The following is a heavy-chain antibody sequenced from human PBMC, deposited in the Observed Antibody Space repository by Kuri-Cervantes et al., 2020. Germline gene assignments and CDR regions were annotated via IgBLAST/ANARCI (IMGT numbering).Heavy chain of an antibody. CDR3: VGGQWLVGG. CDR1: GFTFSSYA. J-gene: IGHJ4*02. Sequence: GGSLRLSCAASGFTFSSYAMHWVRQAPGKGLEWVGGLIPIFATTNYAQKLQSRVTITTDKSTSTSYMELSSLRSEDTALYYCVGGQWLVGGWGQGTLVTVSS. D-gene: IGHD1-26*01. CDR2: LIPIFATT. V-gene: IGHV1-69*05.